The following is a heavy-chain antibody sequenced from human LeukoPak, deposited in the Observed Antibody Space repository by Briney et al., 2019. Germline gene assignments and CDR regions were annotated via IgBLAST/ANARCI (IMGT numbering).Heavy chain of an antibody. CDR3: ARGLPNGDYGHYYYYGMDV. D-gene: IGHD4-17*01. CDR1: GYTFTGYY. Sequence: ASVKVSCKASGYTFTGYYMHWVRQAPGQGLEWMGWINPNSGGTNYAQKFRGRVTMARDTSISTAYMELSRLRSDDTAVYYCARGLPNGDYGHYYYYGMDVWGQGTTVTVSS. J-gene: IGHJ6*02. CDR2: INPNSGGT. V-gene: IGHV1-2*02.